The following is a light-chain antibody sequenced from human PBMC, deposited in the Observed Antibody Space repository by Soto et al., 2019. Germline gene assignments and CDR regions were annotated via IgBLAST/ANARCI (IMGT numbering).Light chain of an antibody. Sequence: DIQMTQSPSSLSASVRDRVTITCLASHDIGNYLNWYQQKPGKAPKLLIYYASNLETGVSSRFSGSGSGTDFTFTISSLQPEDIATYFCQQYENLPRFIFGPGTKVDIK. CDR1: HDIGNY. J-gene: IGKJ3*01. V-gene: IGKV1-33*01. CDR2: YAS. CDR3: QQYENLPRFI.